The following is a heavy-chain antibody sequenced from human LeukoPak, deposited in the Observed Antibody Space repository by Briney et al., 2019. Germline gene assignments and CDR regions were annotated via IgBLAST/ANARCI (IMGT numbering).Heavy chain of an antibody. CDR3: ARDGWYQLPMGLFDY. V-gene: IGHV4-4*07. CDR2: IYSSGST. CDR1: GGSISSSY. Sequence: SETLSLTCSVSGGSISSSYWSWIRQPAGKGLEWIGRIYSSGSTNYNPSLKSRVTMSVDTSKNQFSLKLSSVTAADTAVYYCARDGWYQLPMGLFDYWGQGTLVTVSS. J-gene: IGHJ4*02. D-gene: IGHD2-2*01.